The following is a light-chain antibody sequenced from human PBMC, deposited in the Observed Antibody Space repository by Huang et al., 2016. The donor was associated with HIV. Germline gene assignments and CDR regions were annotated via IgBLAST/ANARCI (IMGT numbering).Light chain of an antibody. Sequence: ENLMTQSPSTLSVSPGESATLSCRASPSGFKNLAWYQQKPGQAPKLLIYGSSTRAAGIPARFSGSGSGTDFTLTISSLQSEDFAVYYCQQYNTSPRTFGQGTKVEV. CDR3: QQYNTSPRT. J-gene: IGKJ1*01. CDR1: PSGFKN. CDR2: GSS. V-gene: IGKV3-15*01.